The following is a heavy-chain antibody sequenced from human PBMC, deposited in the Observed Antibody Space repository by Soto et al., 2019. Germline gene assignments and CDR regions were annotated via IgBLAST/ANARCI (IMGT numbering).Heavy chain of an antibody. J-gene: IGHJ4*02. CDR1: GGSISSYY. Sequence: SETLSLTCTVSGGSISSYYWSWIRQTTGKGLEWIGYIYYSGSTNYNPSLKSRVTISVDTSKNQFSLKLSSVTAADTAVYYCARLDIVATMGLDYWGQGTLVTVSS. V-gene: IGHV4-59*08. CDR2: IYYSGST. CDR3: ARLDIVATMGLDY. D-gene: IGHD5-12*01.